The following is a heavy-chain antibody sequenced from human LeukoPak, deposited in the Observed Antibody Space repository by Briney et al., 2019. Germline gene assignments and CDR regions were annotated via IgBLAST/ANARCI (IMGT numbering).Heavy chain of an antibody. V-gene: IGHV4-4*07. CDR1: GGSISSYY. CDR3: ARDPGVYLSPTDAFDI. D-gene: IGHD2-8*01. CDR2: IYTSGST. J-gene: IGHJ3*02. Sequence: SETLSLTCTVSGGSISSYYWSWIRQPAGKGLEWIGRIYTSGSTNYNPSLKSRVTMSVDTSKNQFSLKLSSVTAADTAVYYCARDPGVYLSPTDAFDIWGQGTMVTVSS.